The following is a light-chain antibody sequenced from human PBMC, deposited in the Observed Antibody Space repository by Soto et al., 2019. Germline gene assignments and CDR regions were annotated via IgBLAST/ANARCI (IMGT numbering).Light chain of an antibody. CDR2: GAS. Sequence: EIVLTQSPGTLSLSPGERATLSCRASQSVSSSYLAGYQQKPGQAPRLLIYGASSRATGIPDRFSGSGSGTECTLTISRLGPEDCAVYYCQQYGSSPRTFGQGTNEE. V-gene: IGKV3-20*01. CDR1: QSVSSSY. CDR3: QQYGSSPRT. J-gene: IGKJ1*01.